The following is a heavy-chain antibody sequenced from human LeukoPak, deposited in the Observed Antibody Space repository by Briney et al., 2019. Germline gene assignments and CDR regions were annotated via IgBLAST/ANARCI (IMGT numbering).Heavy chain of an antibody. J-gene: IGHJ5*02. CDR3: AKKWGNWFDP. V-gene: IGHV4-34*01. D-gene: IGHD1-26*01. CDR2: INHSGST. CDR1: GGSFSGYY. Sequence: SETLSLTCAVYGGSFSGYYWSWIRQPPGKGLEWIGEINHSGSTNYNPSLKNRVTISVDTSKNQFSLKLSSVTAADTAVYYCAKKWGNWFDPWGQGTLVTVSS.